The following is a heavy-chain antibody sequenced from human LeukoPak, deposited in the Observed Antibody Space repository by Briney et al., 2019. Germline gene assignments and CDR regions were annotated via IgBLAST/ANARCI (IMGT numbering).Heavy chain of an antibody. CDR2: IWYDGSNK. Sequence: GRSLRLSCAASGFTFSSYDMHWVRQAPGKGLEWVSLIWYDGSNKYYADSVKGRFTISRDNSKNTLYLQMNSLRAEDTAVYYCARDWGKGDYWGQGTLVTVSS. CDR1: GFTFSSYD. CDR3: ARDWGKGDY. V-gene: IGHV3-33*01. J-gene: IGHJ4*02. D-gene: IGHD3-16*01.